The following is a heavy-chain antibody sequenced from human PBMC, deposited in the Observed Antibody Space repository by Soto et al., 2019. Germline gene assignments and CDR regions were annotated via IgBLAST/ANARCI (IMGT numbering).Heavy chain of an antibody. CDR2: IYYSGST. Sequence: SETLSLTCTVSGGSISSSSYYWGWIRQPPGKGLEWIGSIYYSGSTYYNPSLKSRVTISVDTSKNQFSLKLSSVTAADTAVYYCARHMHCSGGSCYPRGPLRFDPWGQGTLVTVSS. CDR1: GGSISSSSYY. CDR3: ARHMHCSGGSCYPRGPLRFDP. V-gene: IGHV4-39*01. J-gene: IGHJ5*02. D-gene: IGHD2-15*01.